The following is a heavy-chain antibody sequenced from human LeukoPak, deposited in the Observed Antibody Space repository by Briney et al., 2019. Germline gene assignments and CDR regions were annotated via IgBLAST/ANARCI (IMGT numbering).Heavy chain of an antibody. CDR2: IYYSGTT. CDR1: GGSISSYY. Sequence: SETLSLTCTVSGGSISSYYWSWIRQPPGKGLEWIGSIYYSGTTNYNPSLKSRVTISVDTSKNQFSLRLSSVTAADTAVYYCARGAEYSSGSPGTYYFDYWGQGTLVTVSS. D-gene: IGHD5-18*01. J-gene: IGHJ4*02. V-gene: IGHV4-59*01. CDR3: ARGAEYSSGSPGTYYFDY.